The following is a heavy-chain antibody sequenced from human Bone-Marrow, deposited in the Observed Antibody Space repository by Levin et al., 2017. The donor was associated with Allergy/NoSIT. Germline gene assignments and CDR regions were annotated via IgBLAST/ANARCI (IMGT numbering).Heavy chain of an antibody. Sequence: SVKVSCKASGGTFSSYAISWVRQAPGQGLEWMGGIIPIFGTANYAQKFQGRVTITADESTSTAYMELSSLRSEDTAVYYCARRGRNYYGAGSPRPTHAFDIWGQGTMVTVSS. CDR2: IIPIFGTA. V-gene: IGHV1-69*13. CDR1: GGTFSSYA. D-gene: IGHD3-10*01. CDR3: ARRGRNYYGAGSPRPTHAFDI. J-gene: IGHJ3*02.